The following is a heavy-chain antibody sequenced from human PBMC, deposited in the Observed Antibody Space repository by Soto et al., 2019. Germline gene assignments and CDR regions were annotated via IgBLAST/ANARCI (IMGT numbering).Heavy chain of an antibody. J-gene: IGHJ4*02. D-gene: IGHD2-15*01. V-gene: IGHV1-69*08. Sequence: QVQLVQSGAEVKKPGSSVKVSCKASGGTFSSYTISWVRQAPGQGLEWMGRIIPILGIANYAQKVQGRVTITADKSTNTAYMELSSLRSEDTAVYYCAREGRYCSGGSCYSVLDYWGQGTLVTVSS. CDR3: AREGRYCSGGSCYSVLDY. CDR2: IIPILGIA. CDR1: GGTFSSYT.